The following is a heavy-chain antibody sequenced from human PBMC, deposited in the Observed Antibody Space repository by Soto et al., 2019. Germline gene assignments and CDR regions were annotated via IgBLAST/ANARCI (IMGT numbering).Heavy chain of an antibody. Sequence: QVQLVESGGGVVQPGRSLRLSCAASGFTFSSYGMHWVRQAPGKGLEWVAVISYDGSNKYYADSVKGRFTISRDNSKNTLYLQMNSLRAEDTAVYYCAKDRHQEMATTQFDPWGQGTLVTVSS. J-gene: IGHJ5*02. CDR2: ISYDGSNK. D-gene: IGHD5-12*01. V-gene: IGHV3-30*18. CDR3: AKDRHQEMATTQFDP. CDR1: GFTFSSYG.